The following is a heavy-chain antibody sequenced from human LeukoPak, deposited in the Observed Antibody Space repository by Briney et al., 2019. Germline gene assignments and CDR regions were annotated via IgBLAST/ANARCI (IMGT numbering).Heavy chain of an antibody. V-gene: IGHV1-69*13. CDR2: IIPIFGTA. CDR1: GGTFSSYA. CDR3: ARPLGYCSGGSCHAGIGFDY. J-gene: IGHJ4*02. D-gene: IGHD2-15*01. Sequence: ASVKVSCKASGGTFSSYAISWVRQAPGQGLEWMGGIIPIFGTANYAQKFQGRVTITADESTSTAYMELSSQRSEDTAVYYCARPLGYCSGGSCHAGIGFDYWGQGTLVTVSS.